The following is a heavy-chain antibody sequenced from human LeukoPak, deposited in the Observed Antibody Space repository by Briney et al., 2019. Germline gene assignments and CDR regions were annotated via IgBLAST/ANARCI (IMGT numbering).Heavy chain of an antibody. V-gene: IGHV3-23*01. J-gene: IGHJ4*02. Sequence: GGSLRLSCAASGFTFSSYAMSWVRQAPGKGLEWVSAISGSGGSTYYADSVKGRFTISRDNSKNTLYLQMNSLRAEDTAVYYCAKSRVYSNSSDLLSNWGQGTLVTVSS. CDR1: GFTFSSYA. D-gene: IGHD6-6*01. CDR2: ISGSGGST. CDR3: AKSRVYSNSSDLLSN.